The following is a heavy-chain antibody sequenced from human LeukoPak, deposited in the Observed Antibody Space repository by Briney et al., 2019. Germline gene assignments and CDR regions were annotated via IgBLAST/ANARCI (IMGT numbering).Heavy chain of an antibody. CDR1: GFTLTNAW. CDR2: IKSKTDGGTT. V-gene: IGHV3-15*01. J-gene: IGHJ4*02. Sequence: KSGGSLRLSCAASGFTLTNAWMSWVRQAPRKGLEWIGRIKSKTDGGTTDYAAPVKGRFTISSDDSKNTLYLQMNSLKTEDTAVYYCTTETKGWGQGTLVIVSS. CDR3: TTETKG.